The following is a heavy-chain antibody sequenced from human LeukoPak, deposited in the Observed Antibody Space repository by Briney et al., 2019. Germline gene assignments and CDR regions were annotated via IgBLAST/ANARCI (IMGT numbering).Heavy chain of an antibody. Sequence: PGGSLRLSCAASGFTFSSYGMHWVRQAPGKGLEWVAVIWYDGSNKYYADSVKGRFTISRDNSKNTLYLQMNSLRAEDTAVYYCAKAHLSDFDWLLYVGGFDYWGQGTLVTVSS. CDR2: IWYDGSNK. CDR3: AKAHLSDFDWLLYVGGFDY. V-gene: IGHV3-30*02. CDR1: GFTFSSYG. D-gene: IGHD3-9*01. J-gene: IGHJ4*02.